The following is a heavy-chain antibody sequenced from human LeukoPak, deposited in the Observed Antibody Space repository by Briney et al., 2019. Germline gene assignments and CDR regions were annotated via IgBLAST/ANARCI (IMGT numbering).Heavy chain of an antibody. J-gene: IGHJ3*02. CDR2: ISSSSSYI. CDR3: AREYYYDSSGSDDAFDI. CDR1: GFTFSKYG. Sequence: PGGSLRLSCAASGFTFSKYGMHWVRQAPGRGLEWVSSISSSSSYIYYADSVKGRFTISRDNAKNSLYLQMNSLRAEDTAVYYCAREYYYDSSGSDDAFDIWGQGTMVTVSS. D-gene: IGHD3-22*01. V-gene: IGHV3-21*01.